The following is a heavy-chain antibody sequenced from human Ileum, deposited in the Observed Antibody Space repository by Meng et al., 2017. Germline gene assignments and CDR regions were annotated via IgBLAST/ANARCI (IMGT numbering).Heavy chain of an antibody. CDR3: ARDRGGSQFDY. CDR1: GFTFTAHW. V-gene: IGHV3-7*01. D-gene: IGHD1-26*01. J-gene: IGHJ4*02. CDR2: IKQDGSDK. Sequence: GESLKISCAASGFTFTAHWMHWVRQAPGKGLEWVASIKQDGSDKWYADSVKGRFTISRDNAKNSLFLHMNSLRAEDTAVYYCARDRGGSQFDYWGQGTRV.